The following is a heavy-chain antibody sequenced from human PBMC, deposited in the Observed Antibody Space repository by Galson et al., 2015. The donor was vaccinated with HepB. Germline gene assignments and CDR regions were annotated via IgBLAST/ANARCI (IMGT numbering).Heavy chain of an antibody. V-gene: IGHV3-30*18. J-gene: IGHJ6*02. Sequence: SLRLSCAASGFTFSSYGMHWVRQAPGKGLEWVAVISYDGSNKYYADSVKGRFTISRDNSKNTLYLQMNSLRAEDTAVYYCAKDLVRGVVGYYYYGMDVWGQGTTVTVSS. CDR2: ISYDGSNK. D-gene: IGHD3-10*01. CDR3: AKDLVRGVVGYYYYGMDV. CDR1: GFTFSSYG.